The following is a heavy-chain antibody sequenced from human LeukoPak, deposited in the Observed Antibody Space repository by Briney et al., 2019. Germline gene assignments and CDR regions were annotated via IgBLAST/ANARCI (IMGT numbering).Heavy chain of an antibody. CDR2: INPNSGGT. CDR1: GYTFTGYY. V-gene: IGHV1-2*02. D-gene: IGHD5-12*01. Sequence: ASVKASCKASGYTFTGYYMHWVRQAPGQGLEWMGWINPNSGGTNYAQKFQGRVTMTRDTSISTAYMELSRLRSDDTAVYYCARDNHVDIVADYWGQGTLVTVSS. CDR3: ARDNHVDIVADY. J-gene: IGHJ4*02.